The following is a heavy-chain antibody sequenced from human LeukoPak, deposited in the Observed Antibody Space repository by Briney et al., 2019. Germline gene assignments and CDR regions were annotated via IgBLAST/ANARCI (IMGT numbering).Heavy chain of an antibody. CDR1: GFTFSSYW. D-gene: IGHD3-10*01. V-gene: IGHV3-74*01. J-gene: IGHJ4*02. CDR3: VRGLNGAGDY. CDR2: INEDETTI. Sequence: PGGSLRLSCAASGFTFSSYWMHWVRQAPGKGLVWVSRINEDETTITYADSVKGRFTISRDNAKNTLLLQMSSLRAEDTAVYYCVRGLNGAGDYWGQGTLVTVSS.